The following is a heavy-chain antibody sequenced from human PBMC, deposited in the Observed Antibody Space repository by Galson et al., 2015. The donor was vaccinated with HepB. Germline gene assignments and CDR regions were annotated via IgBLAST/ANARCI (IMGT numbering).Heavy chain of an antibody. V-gene: IGHV1-69*02. J-gene: IGHJ3*02. D-gene: IGHD3-22*01. CDR1: GGTFSSYT. Sequence: SVKVSCKASGGTFSSYTISWVRQAPGQGLEWMGRIIPILGIANYAQKFQGRVTITADKSTSTAYMELSSLRSEDTAVYYCARGPPGPVNWYGGYYVGDDAFDIWGQGTMVTVSS. CDR3: ARGPPGPVNWYGGYYVGDDAFDI. CDR2: IIPILGIA.